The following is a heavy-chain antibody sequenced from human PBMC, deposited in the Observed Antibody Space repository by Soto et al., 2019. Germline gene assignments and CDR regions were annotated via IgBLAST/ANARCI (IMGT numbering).Heavy chain of an antibody. J-gene: IGHJ4*02. CDR1: GFTFSSYG. Sequence: QVQLVESGGGVVQPGRSLRLSCAASGFTFSSYGMHWVRQAPGKGLEWVAVISYDGSNKYYADSVKGRFTISRDNSKNTLYLQMNSLRAEDTAVYYCAKGGGGAAAGRDYWGQGTLVTVSS. CDR2: ISYDGSNK. D-gene: IGHD6-25*01. V-gene: IGHV3-30*18. CDR3: AKGGGGAAAGRDY.